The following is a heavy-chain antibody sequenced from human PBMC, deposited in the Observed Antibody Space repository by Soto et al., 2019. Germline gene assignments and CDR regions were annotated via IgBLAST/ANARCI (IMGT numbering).Heavy chain of an antibody. V-gene: IGHV3-23*01. CDR2: ISKSGATP. CDR1: GFAFRSYD. J-gene: IGHJ3*02. D-gene: IGHD3-16*01. CDR3: AKNQWGNVCDI. Sequence: EVQLLESGGGLVQPGGSLRLSCAASGFAFRSYDMTWVRQAPGKGLEWVSTISKSGATPYYADSVRGRFTISRDNSKNKLHLQMNSLRAEDTALYYCAKNQWGNVCDIWGQGTMLTVSS.